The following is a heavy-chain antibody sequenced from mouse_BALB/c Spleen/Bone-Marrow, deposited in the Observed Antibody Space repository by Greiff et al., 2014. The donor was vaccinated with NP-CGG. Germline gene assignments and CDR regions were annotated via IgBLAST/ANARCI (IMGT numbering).Heavy chain of an antibody. CDR1: GYTFTDYE. V-gene: IGHV1-15*01. D-gene: IGHD2-14*01. CDR2: IDPETGGT. CDR3: TRYYRYLYFDV. Sequence: VKLQESGAELVRPGASVTLSCKASGYTFTDYEMHWVKQTPVHGLEWIGAIDPETGGTAYNQKFKGKATLTADKSSSTAYMELRSLTSEDSAVYYCTRYYRYLYFDVWGAGTTVTVSS. J-gene: IGHJ1*01.